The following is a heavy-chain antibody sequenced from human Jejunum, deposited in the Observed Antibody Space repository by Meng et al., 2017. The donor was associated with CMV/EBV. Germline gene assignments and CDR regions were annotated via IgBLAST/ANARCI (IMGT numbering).Heavy chain of an antibody. J-gene: IGHJ4*02. CDR3: ARDASVTGYYYFDS. CDR1: GYTFTDYY. Sequence: ASGYTFTDYYRYWVRQAPGQGLEWMGRINPNSGDTNYAQKFQGRVTMTRDTSITTAYMELSGLKSDDTAVYFCARDASVTGYYYFDSWGQGTLVTVSS. D-gene: IGHD3-9*01. V-gene: IGHV1-2*06. CDR2: INPNSGDT.